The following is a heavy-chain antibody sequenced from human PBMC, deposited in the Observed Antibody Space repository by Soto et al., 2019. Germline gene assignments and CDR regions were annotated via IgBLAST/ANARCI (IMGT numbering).Heavy chain of an antibody. Sequence: TLSLTCTVSNGSISGSYWSWVRQPAGKRLEWIGRIHSSGTFNYNPSLKSRVTVSVDTSKNQVSLKLSSVTAADTAVYFCARDNKVSKGYGMDVWGQGTTVTVSS. J-gene: IGHJ6*02. CDR1: NGSISGSY. CDR3: ARDNKVSKGYGMDV. CDR2: IHSSGTF. V-gene: IGHV4-4*07.